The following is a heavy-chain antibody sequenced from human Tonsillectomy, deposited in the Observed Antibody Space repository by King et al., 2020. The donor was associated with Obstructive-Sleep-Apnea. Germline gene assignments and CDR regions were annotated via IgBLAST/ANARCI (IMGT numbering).Heavy chain of an antibody. CDR3: ARDVCGGDCFGPSGFDY. V-gene: IGHV3-30-3*01. CDR2: ISYDGSNK. D-gene: IGHD2-21*02. CDR1: GFTFSSYA. J-gene: IGHJ4*02. Sequence: VQLVESGGGVVQPGRSLRLSCAASGFTFSSYAMHWVRQAPGKGLEWVAVISYDGSNKYYADSVKGRFTISRDNSKNTLYLQMNSLRAEDTAVYYCARDVCGGDCFGPSGFDYWGQGTLVTVSS.